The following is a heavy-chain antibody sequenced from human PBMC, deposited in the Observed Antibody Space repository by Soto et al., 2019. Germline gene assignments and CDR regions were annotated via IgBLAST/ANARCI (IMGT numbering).Heavy chain of an antibody. V-gene: IGHV1-2*02. CDR1: GYTFTGYY. CDR3: ASLGYYDSSGYCPFDY. Sequence: ASVKVSCKASGYTFTGYYMNWVRQAPRQGLEWMGWINPNSGGTNYVQKFQGRVTMTKDTSISTAYMELSRLRSDMTAVYYCASLGYYDSSGYCPFDYWGQGTLGTVSS. D-gene: IGHD3-22*01. CDR2: INPNSGGT. J-gene: IGHJ4*02.